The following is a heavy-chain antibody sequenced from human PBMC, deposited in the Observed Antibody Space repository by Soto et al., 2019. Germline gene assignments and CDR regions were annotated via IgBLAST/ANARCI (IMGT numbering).Heavy chain of an antibody. CDR2: ITSSSSYI. CDR1: GFTFSSYS. Sequence: EVQLVESGGGLVKPGGSLRLSCAASGFTFSSYSMNWVRQAPGKGLEWVASITSSSSYIYYADSVKGRFTISRDNAKNSLYLQQNSLRAEDTAVYDCARDAVHGSGMYMWHICDYYYGMDVWGQGTTVTVSS. D-gene: IGHD3-10*01. CDR3: ARDAVHGSGMYMWHICDYYYGMDV. J-gene: IGHJ6*02. V-gene: IGHV3-21*01.